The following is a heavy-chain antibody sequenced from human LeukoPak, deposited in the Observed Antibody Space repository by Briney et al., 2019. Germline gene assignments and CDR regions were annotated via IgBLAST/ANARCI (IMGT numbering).Heavy chain of an antibody. V-gene: IGHV3-23*01. D-gene: IGHD3-10*01. CDR3: ASRPPNYYGSGSPYYYMDV. J-gene: IGHJ6*03. Sequence: PGGSLRLSCAASGFTFSSYGMSWVRQAPGKGLEWVSAISGSGGSTYYADSVKGRFTISRDNSKNTLYLQMNSLRAEDTAVYYCASRPPNYYGSGSPYYYMDVWGKGTTVTISS. CDR2: ISGSGGST. CDR1: GFTFSSYG.